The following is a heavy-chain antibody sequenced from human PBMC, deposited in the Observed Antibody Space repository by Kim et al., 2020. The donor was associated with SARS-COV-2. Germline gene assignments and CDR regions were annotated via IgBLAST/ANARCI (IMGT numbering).Heavy chain of an antibody. D-gene: IGHD3-22*01. CDR1: GDSVSSNSAA. Sequence: SQTLSLTCAISGDSVSSNSAAWHWVRQSPSRGLEWLGRTYYRSKWYNDYAVSVKSRLTINPDTSKNQFSLQLNSVTPEDTAVYYCAAYTQYYYDSSPGYYFDYWGQGTLVTVSS. CDR3: AAYTQYYYDSSPGYYFDY. V-gene: IGHV6-1*01. J-gene: IGHJ4*02. CDR2: TYYRSKWYN.